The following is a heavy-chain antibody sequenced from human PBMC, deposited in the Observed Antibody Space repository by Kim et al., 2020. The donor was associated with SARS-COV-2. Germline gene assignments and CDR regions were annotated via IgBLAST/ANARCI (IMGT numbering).Heavy chain of an antibody. D-gene: IGHD3-9*01. V-gene: IGHV1-18*01. CDR3: ARATRPLRYFDWYSEADYFDY. CDR2: ISAYNGNT. Sequence: ASVKVSCKASGYTFTSYGISWVRQAPGQGLEWMGWISAYNGNTNYAQKLQGRVTMTTDTSTSTAYMELRSLRSDDTAVYYCARATRPLRYFDWYSEADYFDYWGQGTLVTVSS. CDR1: GYTFTSYG. J-gene: IGHJ4*02.